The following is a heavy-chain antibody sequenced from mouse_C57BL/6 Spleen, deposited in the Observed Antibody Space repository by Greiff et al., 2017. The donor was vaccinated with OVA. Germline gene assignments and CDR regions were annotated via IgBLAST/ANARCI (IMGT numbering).Heavy chain of an antibody. Sequence: VQLQQSGPELVKPGASVKIPCKASGYTFTDYNMDWVKQSHGKSLEWIGDINPNNGGTIYNQKFKGKATLTVDTSSSTAYMELRSLTSEDTAVYYCALYGYVWGQGTLVTVSA. D-gene: IGHD2-2*01. CDR2: INPNNGGT. V-gene: IGHV1-18*01. CDR3: ALYGYV. CDR1: GYTFTDYN. J-gene: IGHJ3*01.